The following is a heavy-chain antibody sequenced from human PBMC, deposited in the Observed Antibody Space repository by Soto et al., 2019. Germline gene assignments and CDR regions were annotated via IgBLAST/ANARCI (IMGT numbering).Heavy chain of an antibody. CDR3: AKDATRTNGWYHFDY. CDR2: IYYSGST. D-gene: IGHD6-19*01. Sequence: PSETLSLTCTVSGGSVSSGSYYWSWSRQPPGKGLEWIGYIYYSGSTNYNPSLKSRVTISVDTSKNQFSLKLSSVTAADTAVYYCAKDATRTNGWYHFDYWGQGALVTVSS. CDR1: GGSVSSGSYY. J-gene: IGHJ4*02. V-gene: IGHV4-61*01.